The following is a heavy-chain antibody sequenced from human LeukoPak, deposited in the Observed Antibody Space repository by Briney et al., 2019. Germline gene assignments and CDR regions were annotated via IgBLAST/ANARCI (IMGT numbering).Heavy chain of an antibody. J-gene: IGHJ4*02. D-gene: IGHD1-14*01. CDR2: ISYDGSNK. Sequence: PGGSLRLSCAASGFTFSSYAMHWVRQAPGKGLQWVAVISYDGSNKYYADSVKGRFTISRDNSKNTLSLQMNSLRAEDTAVYYCAREAAGGFIDYWGQGILVTVSS. V-gene: IGHV3-30-3*01. CDR3: AREAAGGFIDY. CDR1: GFTFSSYA.